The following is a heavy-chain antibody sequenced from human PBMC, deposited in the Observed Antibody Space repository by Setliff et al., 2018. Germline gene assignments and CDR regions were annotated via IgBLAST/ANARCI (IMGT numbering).Heavy chain of an antibody. D-gene: IGHD1-1*01. V-gene: IGHV4-61*01. J-gene: IGHJ5*02. CDR1: GYSISSGFS. CDR2: VHDNGET. Sequence: SETLSLTCAVSGYSISSGFSWVWIRQAPGTGLEWIAYVHDNGETNQNPSLKSRVTISVDTSKNQFSLKMTSVTAADTAIYYCARGSTGIYDPWGQGILVTVSS. CDR3: ARGSTGIYDP.